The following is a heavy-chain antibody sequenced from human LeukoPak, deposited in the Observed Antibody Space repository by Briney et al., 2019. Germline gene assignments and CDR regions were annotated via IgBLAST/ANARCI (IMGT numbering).Heavy chain of an antibody. V-gene: IGHV4-30-2*01. CDR3: ARESSGWGAFDI. Sequence: SETLSLTCAVSGGSISSGGYSGSWIRQPPGKGLEWIGYIYHSGSTYYNPSLKSRVTISVDRSKNQFSLKLSSVTAADTAVYYCARESSGWGAFDIWGQGTMVTVSS. CDR1: GGSISSGGYS. J-gene: IGHJ3*02. D-gene: IGHD6-19*01. CDR2: IYHSGST.